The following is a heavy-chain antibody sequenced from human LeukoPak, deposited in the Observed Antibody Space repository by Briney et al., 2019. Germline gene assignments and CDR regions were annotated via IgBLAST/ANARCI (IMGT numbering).Heavy chain of an antibody. V-gene: IGHV3-30*03. Sequence: PGGSLRLSCAASGFTFSSYGMHWVRQAPGKGLEWVAVISYDGSNRYYADSVKGRFTISRDNSKNTLYLQMNSLRAEDTAVYYCARDSGDRAMEDWGRGTLVTVSS. CDR2: ISYDGSNR. CDR3: ARDSGDRAMED. CDR1: GFTFSSYG. D-gene: IGHD5-18*01. J-gene: IGHJ4*02.